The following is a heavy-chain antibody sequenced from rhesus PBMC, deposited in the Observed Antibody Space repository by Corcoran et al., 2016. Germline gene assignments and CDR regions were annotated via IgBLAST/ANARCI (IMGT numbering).Heavy chain of an antibody. CDR2: IYGGSGST. Sequence: QVQLQESGPGVVKPSETLSLTCAVSGGSISGYYLWSWIRQPPGKGLEWIGYIYGGSGSTSYNPSLKSRGIISMDTGKNKFSLKLSSVTAADTAVYYCARDIAAAGIDYWGQGVLVTVSS. D-gene: IGHD6-25*01. CDR1: GGSISGYYL. V-gene: IGHV4S7*01. J-gene: IGHJ4*01. CDR3: ARDIAAAGIDY.